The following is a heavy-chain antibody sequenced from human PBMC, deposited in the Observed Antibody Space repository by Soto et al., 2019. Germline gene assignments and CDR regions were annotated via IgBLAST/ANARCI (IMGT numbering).Heavy chain of an antibody. CDR2: IYPGDSDT. CDR1: GYSFTSYW. V-gene: IGHV5-51*01. D-gene: IGHD3-22*01. J-gene: IGHJ3*02. CDR3: AGTGEYYYDSSGPPNAFDI. Sequence: LKISCKGSGYSFTSYWIGWVRQMPGKGLEWMGIIYPGDSDTRYSPSFQGQVTISADKSISTAYLQWSSLKASDTAMYYCAGTGEYYYDSSGPPNAFDIWGQGTMVTVSS.